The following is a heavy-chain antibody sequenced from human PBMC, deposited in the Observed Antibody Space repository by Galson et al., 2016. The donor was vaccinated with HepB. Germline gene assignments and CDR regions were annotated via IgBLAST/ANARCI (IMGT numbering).Heavy chain of an antibody. D-gene: IGHD3-10*01. V-gene: IGHV4-39*06. CDR3: ARDNRYPHLYGSGTTFDY. CDR1: GGSISSSSYY. J-gene: IGHJ4*02. CDR2: IFYSGIT. Sequence: ETLSLTCSVSGGSISSSSYYWGWIRQPPGKGLEWIGNIFYSGITYYNPSLKSRVTISVDTSKNQFPLKLNSVTAADTAVYYWARDNRYPHLYGSGTTFDYWGQGSLVTVSS.